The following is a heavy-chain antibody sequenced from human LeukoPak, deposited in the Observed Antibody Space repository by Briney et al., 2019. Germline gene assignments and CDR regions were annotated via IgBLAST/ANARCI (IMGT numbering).Heavy chain of an antibody. J-gene: IGHJ4*02. V-gene: IGHV3-74*01. CDR3: ASTKYYDFWSGYGLGDY. Sequence: GGSLRLPCAASGLTLSSHWMHWVRQAPGKGLVWVSRITNDGGSTTYADSVKGRFTISRDNAKNMLYLQVNSLRAEDTAIYYCASTKYYDFWSGYGLGDYWGQGTLVTVSS. CDR1: GLTLSSHW. CDR2: ITNDGGST. D-gene: IGHD3-3*01.